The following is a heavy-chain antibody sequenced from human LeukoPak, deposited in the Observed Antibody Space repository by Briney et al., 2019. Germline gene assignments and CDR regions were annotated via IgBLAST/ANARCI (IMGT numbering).Heavy chain of an antibody. CDR2: INPNFGTA. J-gene: IGHJ4*02. Sequence: SVKVSCKASGCTFTSYAINWVRQAPGQGLEWMGRINPNFGTANYAQKLQGRVTITTDNSTSTAYMELSSLRSEDTAVYYCARVRWFGELLMLYLYYWGQGTLVTVSS. D-gene: IGHD3-10*01. V-gene: IGHV1-69*05. CDR3: ARVRWFGELLMLYLYY. CDR1: GCTFTSYA.